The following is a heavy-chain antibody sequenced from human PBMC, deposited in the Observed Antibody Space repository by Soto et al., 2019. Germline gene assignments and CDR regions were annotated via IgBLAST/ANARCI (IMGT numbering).Heavy chain of an antibody. CDR3: ARDLGDSGYESDAFDI. Sequence: QVQLVQSGAEVTKPGASVKVSCKASGYTFTGYYMHWVRQAPGQGLEWMGWINPNSDGTNYAQMFQGWVTMTRDTPISTAYMELSRLRSDDTAVYYCARDLGDSGYESDAFDIWGQGTMVTVSS. CDR1: GYTFTGYY. CDR2: INPNSDGT. D-gene: IGHD5-12*01. V-gene: IGHV1-2*04. J-gene: IGHJ3*02.